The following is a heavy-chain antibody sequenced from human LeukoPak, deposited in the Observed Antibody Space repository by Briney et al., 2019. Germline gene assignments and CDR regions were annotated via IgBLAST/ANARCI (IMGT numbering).Heavy chain of an antibody. Sequence: PGGSLRLSCAASGFTFSSYDMHWVRQATGKGLEWVSAIGTAGDTFYPGSVKGRFTISRENAKNSLYLQMNSLRAGDTAVYYCARGVGVDSHLHYWGQGTLVTVSS. J-gene: IGHJ4*02. CDR1: GFTFSSYD. CDR3: ARGVGVDSHLHY. V-gene: IGHV3-13*01. CDR2: IGTAGDT. D-gene: IGHD1-26*01.